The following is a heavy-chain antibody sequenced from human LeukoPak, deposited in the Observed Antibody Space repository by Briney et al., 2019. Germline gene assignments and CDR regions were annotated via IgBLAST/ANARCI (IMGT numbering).Heavy chain of an antibody. D-gene: IGHD2-15*01. CDR1: GFTFSSYS. Sequence: GGSLRLSCAAAGFTFSSYSMSWVRQAAGKGLEWVSAISGSGGSTYYADSVKGRFTISRDNAKNSLCLQMNSLRNEDTAVYYCARDRCGSGSCYFDYWGQGTLVTVSS. V-gene: IGHV3-23*01. J-gene: IGHJ4*02. CDR2: ISGSGGST. CDR3: ARDRCGSGSCYFDY.